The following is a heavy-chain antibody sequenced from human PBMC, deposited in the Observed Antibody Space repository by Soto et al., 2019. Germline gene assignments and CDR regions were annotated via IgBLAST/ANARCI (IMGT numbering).Heavy chain of an antibody. V-gene: IGHV4-59*01. CDR3: ARENKIEHPPNAFDI. CDR1: VDSSVSDF. Sequence: SETLALTCTVSVDSSVSDFCSLILQPPGNGLEWIGYLHYSGSTNYNPSLKSRVTTSVDTPQNQFSLSLSSVTAADKAVYYCARENKIEHPPNAFDIRGKAQMVT. CDR2: LHYSGST. J-gene: IGHJ3*02.